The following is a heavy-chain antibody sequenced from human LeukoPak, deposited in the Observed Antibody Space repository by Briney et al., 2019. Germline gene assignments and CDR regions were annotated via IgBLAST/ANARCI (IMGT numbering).Heavy chain of an antibody. CDR1: GFTFSSYS. J-gene: IGHJ3*02. D-gene: IGHD6-19*01. V-gene: IGHV3-21*01. CDR3: ARALYCSGWYSDDAFDI. Sequence: GGSLRLSCAASGFTFSSYSMNWVRQAPGKGLEWVSSISSSSSYIYYADSVKGRFTISRDNAKNSLYLQMNSLRAEDTAVYYCARALYCSGWYSDDAFDIWGQGTMVTVSS. CDR2: ISSSSSYI.